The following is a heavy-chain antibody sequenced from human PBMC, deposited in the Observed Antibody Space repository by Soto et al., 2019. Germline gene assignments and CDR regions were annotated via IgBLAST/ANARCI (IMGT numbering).Heavy chain of an antibody. CDR2: ISHNSDSF. D-gene: IGHD2-8*01. CDR3: AREDLCTTGTCLLLRRKINYFDY. V-gene: IGHV3-11*01. Sequence: QVQLVESGGGLVKPGESLRVSCTASGFSFGDYYMSWIRQAPGKGLEWISYISHNSDSFYYADSVKGRFTVSRDNSKNSLFLQMDNLRAEDTAVYYCAREDLCTTGTCLLLRRKINYFDYWGPGTQVTVSS. CDR1: GFSFGDYY. J-gene: IGHJ4*02.